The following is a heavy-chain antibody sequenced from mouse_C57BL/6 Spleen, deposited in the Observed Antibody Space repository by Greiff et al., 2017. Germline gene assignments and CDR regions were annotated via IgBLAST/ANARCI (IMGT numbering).Heavy chain of an antibody. CDR3: ASQTAQASYYYAMDY. CDR1: GFTFSSYG. J-gene: IGHJ4*01. V-gene: IGHV5-6*01. D-gene: IGHD3-2*02. Sequence: EVKLVESGGDLVKPGGSLKLSCAASGFTFSSYGMSWVRQTPDKRLEWVATISSGGSYTYYPDSVKGRFTISRDNAKNTLYLQMSSLKSEDTAMYYCASQTAQASYYYAMDYWGQGTSVTVSS. CDR2: ISSGGSYT.